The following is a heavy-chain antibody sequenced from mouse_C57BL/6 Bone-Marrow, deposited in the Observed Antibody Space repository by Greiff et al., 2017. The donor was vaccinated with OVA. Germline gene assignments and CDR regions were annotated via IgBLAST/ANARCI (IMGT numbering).Heavy chain of an antibody. CDR1: GYAFTNYL. D-gene: IGHD2-12*01. Sequence: VKLQESGAELVRPGTSVKVSCKASGYAFTNYLIEWVKQRPGQGLEWIGVINPGSGGTNYNEKFKGKATLTADKSSSTAYMQLSSLTSEDSAVYFCARSYSNDLFDYWGQGTTLTVSS. CDR3: ARSYSNDLFDY. V-gene: IGHV1-54*01. J-gene: IGHJ2*01. CDR2: INPGSGGT.